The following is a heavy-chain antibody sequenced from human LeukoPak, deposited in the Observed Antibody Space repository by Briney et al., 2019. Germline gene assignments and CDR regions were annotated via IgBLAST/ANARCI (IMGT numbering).Heavy chain of an antibody. CDR1: GGSISSSSYY. CDR3: ARHQSEATTVTPALNY. V-gene: IGHV4-39*01. D-gene: IGHD4-17*01. J-gene: IGHJ4*02. CDR2: IYYSGST. Sequence: SETLSLTCTVSGGSISSSSYYWGWTRQPPGKGLESIGSIYYSGSTYYNPSLKSRVTISVDTSKNQFSLKLSSVTAADTAVYYCARHQSEATTVTPALNYWGQGTLVTVSS.